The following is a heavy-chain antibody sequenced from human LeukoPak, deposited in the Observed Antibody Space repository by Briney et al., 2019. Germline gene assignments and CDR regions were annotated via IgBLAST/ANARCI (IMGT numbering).Heavy chain of an antibody. Sequence: SGTLSLTCDVSGGSITQTNCWTWGRQPPGRGLGWIGEVNLQVGPNYNPSLLRRVAISVDTSANHVSLQMPSVTAADTAVYYCAREGGSYRPLDYSGQGTLVTVSS. J-gene: IGHJ4*02. CDR1: GGSITQTNC. D-gene: IGHD3-16*02. V-gene: IGHV4-4*02. CDR3: AREGGSYRPLDY. CDR2: VNLQVGP.